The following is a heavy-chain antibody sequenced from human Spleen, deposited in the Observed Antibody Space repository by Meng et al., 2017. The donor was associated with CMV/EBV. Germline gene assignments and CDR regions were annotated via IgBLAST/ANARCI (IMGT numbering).Heavy chain of an antibody. Sequence: SCAASGFTFSSYSMNWVRQAPGKGLEWVSSISSSSSYIYYADSVKGRFTISRDNAKNSLYLQMNSLRAEDTAVYYCARDSRHVVVVAAIDYWGQGTLVTVSS. D-gene: IGHD2-15*01. V-gene: IGHV3-21*01. CDR2: ISSSSSYI. J-gene: IGHJ4*02. CDR1: GFTFSSYS. CDR3: ARDSRHVVVVAAIDY.